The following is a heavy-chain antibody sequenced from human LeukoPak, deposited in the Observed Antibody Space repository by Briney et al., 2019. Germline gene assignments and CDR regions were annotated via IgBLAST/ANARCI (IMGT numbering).Heavy chain of an antibody. J-gene: IGHJ3*02. CDR2: INPSGGST. V-gene: IGHV1-46*01. CDR1: GYTFTSYY. Sequence: ASVKVSCKASGYTFTSYYMHWVRQAPGQGLEWMGIINPSGGSTSYAQKFQGRVTMTRHTSTSTVYMELSSLRSEDTAVYYCARGEAFGLLLPDAFDIWGQGTMVTVSS. CDR3: ARGEAFGLLLPDAFDI. D-gene: IGHD3-22*01.